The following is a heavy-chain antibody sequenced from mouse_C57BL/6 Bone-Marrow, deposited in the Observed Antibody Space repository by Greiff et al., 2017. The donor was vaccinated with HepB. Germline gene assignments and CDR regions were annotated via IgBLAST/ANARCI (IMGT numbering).Heavy chain of an antibody. CDR2: INYDGSST. CDR1: GFTFSDYY. V-gene: IGHV5-16*01. J-gene: IGHJ1*03. D-gene: IGHD1-1*01. Sequence: EVHLVESEGGLVQPGSSMKLSCTASGFTFSDYYMAWVRQVPEKGLEWVANINYDGSSTYYLDSLKSRFIISRDNAKNILYLQMSSLKSEDTATYYCARDLLIRYWYFDVWGTGTTVTVSS. CDR3: ARDLLIRYWYFDV.